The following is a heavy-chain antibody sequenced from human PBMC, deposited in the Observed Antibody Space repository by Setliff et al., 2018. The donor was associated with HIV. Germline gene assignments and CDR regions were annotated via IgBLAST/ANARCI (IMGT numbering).Heavy chain of an antibody. V-gene: IGHV4-4*09. CDR2: IYSSGST. D-gene: IGHD3-10*01. CDR1: GGSISGNY. Sequence: PSETLSLTCTVSGGSISGNYWSWIRQPPGRGLEWIGYIYSSGSTNFNPPLQSRVTISVDTSKNQFSLKLSSVTAADTAVYYCARAYFGSGIYYWGQGTLVTVSS. J-gene: IGHJ4*02. CDR3: ARAYFGSGIYY.